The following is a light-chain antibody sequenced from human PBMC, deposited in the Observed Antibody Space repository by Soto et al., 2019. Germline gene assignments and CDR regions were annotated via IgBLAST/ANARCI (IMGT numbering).Light chain of an antibody. V-gene: IGLV2-11*01. CDR2: EVT. J-gene: IGLJ1*01. CDR3: SSYAGSYSYV. CDR1: SSDIGNYNY. Sequence: QSVLTQPRSVSGSPGQSVTISCIGTSSDIGNYNYVSWYQQYPGKVPEVIIYEVTRRPSGVPDRFSGSKSGNTASLTISGLEAEDEADYYCSSYAGSYSYVFGSGTKLTVL.